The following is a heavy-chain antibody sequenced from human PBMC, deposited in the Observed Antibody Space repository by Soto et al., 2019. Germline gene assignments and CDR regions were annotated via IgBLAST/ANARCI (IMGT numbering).Heavy chain of an antibody. Sequence: QLQLQESGPGLVKPSETLSLTCTVSGGSISSSSYYWGWIRQPPGKGLEWIGSIYYSGSTYYNPSLKSRVTISVDTSKNQFSLKLSSVTAADTAVYYCARLGGFGYGMDVWGQGTTVTVSS. D-gene: IGHD2-15*01. CDR2: IYYSGST. CDR3: ARLGGFGYGMDV. J-gene: IGHJ6*02. CDR1: GGSISSSSYY. V-gene: IGHV4-39*01.